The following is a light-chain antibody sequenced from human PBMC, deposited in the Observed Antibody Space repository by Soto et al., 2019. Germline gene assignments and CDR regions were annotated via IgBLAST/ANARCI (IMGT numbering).Light chain of an antibody. V-gene: IGLV2-14*01. CDR3: CSYTTSNTRQIV. CDR1: SSDVGGYNY. Sequence: QSVLTQPASVSGSPGQSITISCTGTSSDVGGYNYVSWYQQHPGKAPKFMIYDVSNRPSGVSNRFSGFKSGNTASLTISGLQAEDEADYYCCSYTTSNTRQIVFGTGTKLTVL. J-gene: IGLJ1*01. CDR2: DVS.